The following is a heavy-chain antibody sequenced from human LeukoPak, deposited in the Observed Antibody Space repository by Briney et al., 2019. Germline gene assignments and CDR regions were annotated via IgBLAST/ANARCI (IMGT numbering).Heavy chain of an antibody. V-gene: IGHV1-2*02. Sequence: ASVKVSCKASGYTFTGYYMHWVRQAPGQGLEWMGWINPNSGGTNYAQKFQGRVTMTRDTSISTAYMELSRLRSDDTAVYYCARDPASSPGQNWFDPWGQGTLVTVSS. J-gene: IGHJ5*02. CDR1: GYTFTGYY. CDR3: ARDPASSPGQNWFDP. CDR2: INPNSGGT. D-gene: IGHD2-2*01.